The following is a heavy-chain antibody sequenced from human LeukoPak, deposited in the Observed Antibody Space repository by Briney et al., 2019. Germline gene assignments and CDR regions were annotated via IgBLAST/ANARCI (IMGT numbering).Heavy chain of an antibody. CDR1: GGTFSSYA. Sequence: GASVKVSCKASGGTFSSYAISWVRQAPGQGLEWMGGIIPIFGTANYAQKFQGRVTITTNESTSTAYMELSSLRSEDTAVYYCARGKYSGYDLRNTYWFDPWGQGTLVTVSS. V-gene: IGHV1-69*05. CDR3: ARGKYSGYDLRNTYWFDP. D-gene: IGHD5-12*01. J-gene: IGHJ5*02. CDR2: IIPIFGTA.